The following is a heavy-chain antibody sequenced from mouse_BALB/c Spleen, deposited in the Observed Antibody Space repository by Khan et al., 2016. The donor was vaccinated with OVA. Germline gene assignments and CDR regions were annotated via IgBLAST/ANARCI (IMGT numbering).Heavy chain of an antibody. J-gene: IGHJ3*01. CDR2: IDPFSADT. V-gene: IGHV1S135*01. CDR1: GYSFTSYY. D-gene: IGHD3-3*01. Sequence: VQLQQSGPELMKPGASVNISCKASGYSFTSYYIHWVQQSPGKSLEWIGYIDPFSADTDYNQKFKGKASWTVDKSSNTAYMHLSSLTSEDSAVCYCVRGTFDHWSQGTLVTVTA. CDR3: VRGTFDH.